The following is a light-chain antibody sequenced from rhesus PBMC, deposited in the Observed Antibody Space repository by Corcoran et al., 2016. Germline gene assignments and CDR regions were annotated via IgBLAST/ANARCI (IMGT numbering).Light chain of an antibody. CDR1: ASGSVCGINL. V-gene: IGKV7-13*01. Sequence: DIVLTQSPASLAVSSGQRATITCRASASGSVCGINLIPWNQQKPGKAPKLLIYKASRLHRGVPSRFSGSGSGTDFTLTVSSLQPEDFATYSCLQFSGSPFPFGPGTKLDIK. CDR2: KAS. J-gene: IGKJ3*01. CDR3: LQFSGSPFP.